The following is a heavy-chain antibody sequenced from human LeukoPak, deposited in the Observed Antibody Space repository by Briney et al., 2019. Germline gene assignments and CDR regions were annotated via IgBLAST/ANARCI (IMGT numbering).Heavy chain of an antibody. V-gene: IGHV1-46*01. CDR1: GYTFTRNF. D-gene: IGHD2-15*01. CDR2: FNPSGGGA. CDR3: ARESCSGGFCYYFDY. J-gene: IGHJ4*02. Sequence: ASVKVSCKASGYTFTRNFMHWVRQAPGQGLEWMGVFNPSGGGATYSQNFQGRVTMTSDTSTSTVYLEMSSLRSEDTAVYYCARESCSGGFCYYFDYWGQGTLVTVSS.